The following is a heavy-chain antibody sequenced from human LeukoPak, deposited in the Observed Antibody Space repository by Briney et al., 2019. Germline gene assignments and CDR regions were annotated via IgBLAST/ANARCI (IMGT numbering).Heavy chain of an antibody. V-gene: IGHV4-30-4*07. CDR1: GGSISSGGYS. CDR3: ARSPLVGAIDY. Sequence: PSETLSLTCAVSGGSISSGGYSWSWIRQPPGKGLEWIGYIYYSGSTYYNPSLKSRVTISVDTSKNQFSLKLSSVTAADTAVYYCARSPLVGAIDYWGQGTLVTVSS. J-gene: IGHJ4*02. D-gene: IGHD1-26*01. CDR2: IYYSGST.